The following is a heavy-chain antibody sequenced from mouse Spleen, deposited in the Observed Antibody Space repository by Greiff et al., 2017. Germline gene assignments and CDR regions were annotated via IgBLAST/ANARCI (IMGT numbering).Heavy chain of an antibody. D-gene: IGHD2-4*01. CDR2: INPNNGGT. J-gene: IGHJ4*01. V-gene: IGHV1-26*01. Sequence: VQLQQSGPELVKPGASVKISCKASGYTFTDYYMNWVKQSHGKSLEWIGDINPNNGGTSYNQKFKGKATLTVDKSSSTAYMELRSLTSEDSAVYYCARGDDYDYYYAMDYWGQGTSVTVSS. CDR1: GYTFTDYY. CDR3: ARGDDYDYYYAMDY.